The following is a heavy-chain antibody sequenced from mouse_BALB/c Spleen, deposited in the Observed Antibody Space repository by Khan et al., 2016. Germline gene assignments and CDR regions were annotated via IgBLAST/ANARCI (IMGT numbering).Heavy chain of an antibody. CDR3: ASNDYDVTLFAY. D-gene: IGHD2-4*01. J-gene: IGHJ3*01. CDR2: IDLYNGGT. V-gene: IGHV1S135*01. Sequence: VQLQQSGHELVKLGASVKVSCKASGYSFTDYNIYWVKQSHGKSLEWIGYIDLYNGGTSYNQKFKGKATLTVDKSSSPGIMHINSLTSEDSAVYYCASNDYDVTLFAYWGQGTLVTVSA. CDR1: GYSFTDYN.